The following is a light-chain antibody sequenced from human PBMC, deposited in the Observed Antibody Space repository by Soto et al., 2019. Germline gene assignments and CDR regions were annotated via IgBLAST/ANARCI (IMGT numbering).Light chain of an antibody. CDR3: SSYSSSSTLV. J-gene: IGLJ1*01. Sequence: LTQPASVSGSPGQSITIACTGTSIDVGGYNYVSWFQQHPGKAPKLMIYEVSNRPSGVSNRFSASKSGNTASLTISGLQAEDEATYYCSSYSSSSTLVFXTGTKVTVL. CDR2: EVS. CDR1: SIDVGGYNY. V-gene: IGLV2-14*01.